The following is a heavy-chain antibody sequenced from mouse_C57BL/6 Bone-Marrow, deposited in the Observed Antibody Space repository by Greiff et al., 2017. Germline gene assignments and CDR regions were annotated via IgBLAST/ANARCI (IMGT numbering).Heavy chain of an antibody. D-gene: IGHD1-1*01. CDR1: GYTFTSYW. CDR2: IDPSDSYT. Sequence: QVQLQQPGAELVRPGTSVKLSCTASGYTFTSYWMHWVKQRPGQGLEWIGVIDPSDSYTNYNQKFKGKATLTVDTSSSTAYMQLSSLTSEDSAVYYCARGGPVRSGDWYFDVWGTGTTVTVSS. V-gene: IGHV1-59*01. CDR3: ARGGPVRSGDWYFDV. J-gene: IGHJ1*03.